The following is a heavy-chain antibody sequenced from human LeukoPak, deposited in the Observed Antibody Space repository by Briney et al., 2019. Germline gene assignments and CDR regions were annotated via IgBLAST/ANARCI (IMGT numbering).Heavy chain of an antibody. D-gene: IGHD5-24*01. CDR3: ARDRVSVGMGTISSGYYYGMDV. V-gene: IGHV3-30-3*01. J-gene: IGHJ6*02. CDR1: GFTFSSYA. CDR2: ISYDGSNK. Sequence: PGRSLRLSCAASGFTFSSYAMHWVRQAPGKGLEWVAVISYDGSNKYYADSVKGRFTISRDNSKNTLKSQMNSLRAEGTAVDYCARDRVSVGMGTISSGYYYGMDVWGQGTTVTVSS.